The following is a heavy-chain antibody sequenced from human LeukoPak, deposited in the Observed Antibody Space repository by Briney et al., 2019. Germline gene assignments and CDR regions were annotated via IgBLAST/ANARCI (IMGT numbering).Heavy chain of an antibody. CDR3: ARCSRVVCDAFDI. D-gene: IGHD3-10*01. J-gene: IGHJ3*02. Sequence: HPGGSLRLSCAASGFTFSSYSMDWVRQAPGKGLEWVGRTRNKANSYTTEYAASVKGRFTISRDDSKNSLFLQMNSLKTEDTAVYYCARCSRVVCDAFDIWGQGTMVTVSS. CDR2: TRNKANSYTT. V-gene: IGHV3-72*01. CDR1: GFTFSSYS.